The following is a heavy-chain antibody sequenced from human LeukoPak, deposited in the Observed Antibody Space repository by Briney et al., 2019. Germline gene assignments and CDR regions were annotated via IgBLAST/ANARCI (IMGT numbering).Heavy chain of an antibody. CDR3: ARVEFYGSQLQDY. D-gene: IGHD6-19*01. Sequence: GGSLRLSCAASVFPFSSYWMSWVRQAPGKGLEWVANIKQDGSEEYYVDSVKGRFTISRDNAKNSLYLQMNSLRAEDTAVYYCARVEFYGSQLQDYWGQGILVTVSS. CDR1: VFPFSSYW. CDR2: IKQDGSEE. V-gene: IGHV3-7*01. J-gene: IGHJ4*02.